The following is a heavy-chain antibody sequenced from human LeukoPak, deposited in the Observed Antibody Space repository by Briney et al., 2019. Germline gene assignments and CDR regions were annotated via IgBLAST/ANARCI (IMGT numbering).Heavy chain of an antibody. CDR1: GYTFTSYG. J-gene: IGHJ4*02. D-gene: IGHD3-10*01. CDR3: ATGKGGSGSYSGFDY. V-gene: IGHV1-18*01. CDR2: ISAYNGNT. Sequence: ASVKVSCKASGYTFTSYGISWVRQAPGQGLEWMGWISAYNGNTNYAQKFQGRVTMTEDTSTDTAYMELSSLRSEDTAVYYCATGKGGSGSYSGFDYWGQGTLVTVSS.